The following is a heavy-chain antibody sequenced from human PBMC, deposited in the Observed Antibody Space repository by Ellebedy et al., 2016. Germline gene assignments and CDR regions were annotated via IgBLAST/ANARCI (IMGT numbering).Heavy chain of an antibody. D-gene: IGHD6-13*01. CDR1: GYSISSGYY. J-gene: IGHJ3*02. CDR2: IYHSGST. CDR3: ARGKESQLVVLAFDI. V-gene: IGHV4-38-2*02. Sequence: SETLSLTXTVSGYSISSGYYWGWIRQPPGKGLEWIGSIYHSGSTNYNPSLKSRVTISVDTSKNQFSLKLSSVTAADTAVYYCARGKESQLVVLAFDIWGQGTMVTVSS.